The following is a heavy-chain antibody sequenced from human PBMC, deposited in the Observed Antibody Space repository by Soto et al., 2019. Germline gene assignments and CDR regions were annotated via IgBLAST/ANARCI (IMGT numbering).Heavy chain of an antibody. D-gene: IGHD3-3*01. CDR1: GGTFSSYD. V-gene: IGHV1-69*12. CDR3: ARGDSIFGVVTPDAFDI. CDR2: IIPIFGTA. Sequence: QVQLVQSGAEVKKPGSSVKVSCKASGGTFSSYDISWVRQAPGQGLEWMGGIIPIFGTANYAQKFQGRVTITADEFTSTAYMELSSLRSEDTAVYYCARGDSIFGVVTPDAFDIWGQGTMVTVSS. J-gene: IGHJ3*02.